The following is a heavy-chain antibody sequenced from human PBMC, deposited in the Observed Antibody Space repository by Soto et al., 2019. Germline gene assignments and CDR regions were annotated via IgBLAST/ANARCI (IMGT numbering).Heavy chain of an antibody. CDR2: IYHSGTT. CDR3: ARANTEELATAPAAQYDN. V-gene: IGHV4-59*01. Sequence: SETLSLTCTVSGGSLSSFYWGWIRRPPGKGLEWIGYIYHSGTTKYNSSLKSRVTMSVDSSKNEFSLKLTSVTAADTAVYYCARANTEELATAPAAQYDNWGHGTLVTVSS. J-gene: IGHJ4*01. CDR1: GGSLSSFY. D-gene: IGHD2-2*01.